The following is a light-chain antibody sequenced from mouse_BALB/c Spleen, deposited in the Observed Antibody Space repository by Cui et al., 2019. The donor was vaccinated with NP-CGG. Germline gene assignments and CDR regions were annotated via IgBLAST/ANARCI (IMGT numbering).Light chain of an antibody. V-gene: IGLV1*01. J-gene: IGLJ1*01. CDR3: ALWYSNHWV. CDR1: TGAVTTSNY. Sequence: HAVVTQSSAPTTSPGETVTLTFRSSTGAVTTSNYANWVQEKPDHLFTGLIGGTNNRVPGVPARFSGSLIGDKAALTITGAQTEDEAIYFCALWYSNHWVFGGGTKLTVL. CDR2: GTN.